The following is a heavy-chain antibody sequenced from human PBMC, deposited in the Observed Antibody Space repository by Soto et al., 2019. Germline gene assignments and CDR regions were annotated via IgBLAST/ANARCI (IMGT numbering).Heavy chain of an antibody. CDR2: MNPNSGNT. CDR1: GYTFTSYD. J-gene: IGHJ6*02. V-gene: IGHV1-8*02. CDR3: ARGRRGSWYVPYYYGMDV. D-gene: IGHD6-13*01. Sequence: QVQLVQSGAEVKKPGASVKVSCKASGYTFTSYDINWVRQATGQGLEWMGWMNPNSGNTGYAQKFQGRVTMTRNTSINTAYMELSSLRSEDTAVYYYARGRRGSWYVPYYYGMDVWGQGTTITVSS.